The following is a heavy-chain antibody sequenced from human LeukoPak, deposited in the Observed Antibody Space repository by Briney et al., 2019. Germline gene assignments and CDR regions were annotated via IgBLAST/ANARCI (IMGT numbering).Heavy chain of an antibody. J-gene: IGHJ4*02. CDR1: GGSISSSSYY. D-gene: IGHD4-17*01. CDR2: IYYRGDT. V-gene: IGHV4-39*01. CDR3: ARYGYGDPLFDH. Sequence: SETLSLTCTVSGGSISSSSYYWGWIRQPPGKGLEWIGSIYYRGDTYYNPSLKSRATISEDTSKNQFSLKLRYVTAADTAVYYCARYGYGDPLFDHWGQGTLVTVSS.